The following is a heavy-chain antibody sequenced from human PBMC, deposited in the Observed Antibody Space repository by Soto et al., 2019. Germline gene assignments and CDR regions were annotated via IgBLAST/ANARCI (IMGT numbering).Heavy chain of an antibody. D-gene: IGHD1-26*01. CDR1: GYTFTSYG. Sequence: QVKLVQSGAEVKKPGASVKVSCKASGYTFTSYGLSWVRQAPGQGLEWMGRISAYNYNTNFAQKLQGRVTMTTDTSTSTAYMALRSLRSDDTAVYYCVRVVGALGHWFEPWGQGTRLTVSS. CDR3: VRVVGALGHWFEP. J-gene: IGHJ5*02. V-gene: IGHV1-18*01. CDR2: ISAYNYNT.